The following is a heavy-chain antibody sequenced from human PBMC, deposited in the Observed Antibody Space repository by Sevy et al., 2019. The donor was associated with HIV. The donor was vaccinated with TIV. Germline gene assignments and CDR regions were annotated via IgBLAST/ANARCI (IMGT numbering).Heavy chain of an antibody. CDR2: ISSYSYI. Sequence: GGSLRLSCEASGFTFTSYSMNWVRQAPGKGLEWVSSISSYSYISYADSVKGRFTVSRDNAKNSPYLQMSSLRAEDMAVYYCARDGGNYFDYWGQGTLVTVSS. V-gene: IGHV3-21*01. CDR3: ARDGGNYFDY. CDR1: GFTFTSYS. D-gene: IGHD3-16*01. J-gene: IGHJ4*02.